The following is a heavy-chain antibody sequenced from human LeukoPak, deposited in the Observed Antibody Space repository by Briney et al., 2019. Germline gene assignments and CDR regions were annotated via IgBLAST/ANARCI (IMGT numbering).Heavy chain of an antibody. V-gene: IGHV3-69-1*01. J-gene: IGHJ4*02. Sequence: PGGSLRLSCAASGFTFSVYDMYWIRQSPGKGLECVSVISRGGISYYADSVKGRFTISRDNAKNTLYLQMNSLRAEDTAVYYCARGATYAYYQDYWGQGTLVTVSS. CDR3: ARGATYAYYQDY. D-gene: IGHD1-26*01. CDR2: ISRGGIS. CDR1: GFTFSVYD.